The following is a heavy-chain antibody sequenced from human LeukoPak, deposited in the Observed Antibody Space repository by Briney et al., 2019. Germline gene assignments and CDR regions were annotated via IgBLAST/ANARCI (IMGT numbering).Heavy chain of an antibody. D-gene: IGHD2-2*01. CDR3: ARDLHCSSTSCYYYMDV. V-gene: IGHV1-18*01. J-gene: IGHJ6*03. CDR1: GYTFTSYG. CDR2: ISAYNGNT. Sequence: ASVKVSCKASGYTFTSYGISWVRQAPGQGLEWMGWISAYNGNTNYAQKLQGRVTMTTDTSTSTAYMEPRSLRSDDTAVYYCARDLHCSSTSCYYYMDVWGKGTTVTVSS.